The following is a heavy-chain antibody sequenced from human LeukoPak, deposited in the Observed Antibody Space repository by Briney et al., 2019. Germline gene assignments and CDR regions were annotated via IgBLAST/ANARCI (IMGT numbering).Heavy chain of an antibody. D-gene: IGHD6-13*01. CDR1: GYTFTNYY. J-gene: IGHJ4*02. Sequence: GASVKVSCKASGYTFTNYYIHWVRQAPGQGLEWMGIINPSGGSTNFAQKFQGRVTMTTDTSTITVYMELSSLRSEDTAVYYCASGIAAAGTDYWGQGTLVTVSS. CDR2: INPSGGST. V-gene: IGHV1-46*01. CDR3: ASGIAAAGTDY.